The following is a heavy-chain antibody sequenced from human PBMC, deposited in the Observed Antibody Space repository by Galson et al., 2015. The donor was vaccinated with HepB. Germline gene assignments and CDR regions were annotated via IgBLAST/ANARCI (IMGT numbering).Heavy chain of an antibody. Sequence: SVKVSCKASGYTFTTYYMHWVRQAPGQGLEWMGIINPSGGSTSYAQKFQGRVTMTRDTSASTVYMELSSLRSEDTAIYYCARNYDNSGGFDFWGQGTLVTVSS. CDR3: ARNYDNSGGFDF. D-gene: IGHD3-22*01. CDR1: GYTFTTYY. J-gene: IGHJ4*02. CDR2: INPSGGST. V-gene: IGHV1-46*01.